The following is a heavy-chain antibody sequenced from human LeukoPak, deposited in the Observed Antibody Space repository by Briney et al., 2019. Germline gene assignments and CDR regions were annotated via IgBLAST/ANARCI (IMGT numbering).Heavy chain of an antibody. CDR3: AKDRAYSSSHFDY. J-gene: IGHJ4*02. CDR1: GFTFDDYA. CDR2: ISWNSGSI. Sequence: GGSLRLSCAASGFTFDDYAMHWVRQAPGKGLEWVSGISWNSGSIGYADSVKGRFTISRDNAKNSLYLQMNSLRAEDTALYYCAKDRAYSSSHFDYWGQGTLVTVTS. V-gene: IGHV3-9*01. D-gene: IGHD6-13*01.